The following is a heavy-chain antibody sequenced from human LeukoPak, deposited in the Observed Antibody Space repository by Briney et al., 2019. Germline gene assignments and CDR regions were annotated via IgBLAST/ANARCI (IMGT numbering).Heavy chain of an antibody. Sequence: ASVKVSCKASGYTFTGYYMHWVRQAPGQGLEWMGRINPNSGGTNYAQKFQGRVTMTRDTSISTAHMELSRLRSDDMAVYYCAREAVAGPDLFGYWGQGTLVTVSS. J-gene: IGHJ4*02. D-gene: IGHD6-19*01. CDR1: GYTFTGYY. CDR2: INPNSGGT. CDR3: AREAVAGPDLFGY. V-gene: IGHV1-2*06.